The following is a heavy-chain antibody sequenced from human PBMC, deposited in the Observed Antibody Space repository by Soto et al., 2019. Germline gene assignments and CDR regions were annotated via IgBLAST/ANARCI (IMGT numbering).Heavy chain of an antibody. Sequence: QLQLQESGPGLVKPSETLSLTCTVSGGSISSRSYYWGWIRQPPGKGLEWIGSIYYSGSTYYNPSLKSRVTISVDTSKNQFSRNLSSVTAADTAVFYCARLWGHGYSAYEIDYWGQGTLVTVSS. CDR3: ARLWGHGYSAYEIDY. V-gene: IGHV4-39*01. CDR1: GGSISSRSYY. D-gene: IGHD5-12*01. CDR2: IYYSGST. J-gene: IGHJ4*02.